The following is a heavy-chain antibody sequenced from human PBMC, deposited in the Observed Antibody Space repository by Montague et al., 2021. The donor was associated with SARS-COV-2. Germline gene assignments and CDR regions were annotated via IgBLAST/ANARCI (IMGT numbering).Heavy chain of an antibody. J-gene: IGHJ4*02. D-gene: IGHD3-22*01. CDR3: ARGHLSVSRIVVVFTSASYYFDY. CDR1: GGSFGDDH. Sequence: SETLSLTCGVYGGSFGDDHCRWIRHPPGKGLEWIGDIKQGGSTNXNPSPKRRVTISVDTYRNQFSLKLTSVTAADTAVYFCARGHLSVSRIVVVFTSASYYFDYWGQGALVTVSS. CDR2: IKQGGST. V-gene: IGHV4-34*01.